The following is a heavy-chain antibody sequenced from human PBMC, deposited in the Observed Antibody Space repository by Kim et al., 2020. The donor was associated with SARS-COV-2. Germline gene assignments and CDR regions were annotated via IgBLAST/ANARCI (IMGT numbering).Heavy chain of an antibody. Sequence: PSLKRRGTISVDTSKNQVSLKLSSEAAADTAVYYCARGHVLLWFREPYFDYWGQGTLVTVSS. CDR3: ARGHVLLWFREPYFDY. J-gene: IGHJ4*02. D-gene: IGHD3-10*01. V-gene: IGHV4-34*01.